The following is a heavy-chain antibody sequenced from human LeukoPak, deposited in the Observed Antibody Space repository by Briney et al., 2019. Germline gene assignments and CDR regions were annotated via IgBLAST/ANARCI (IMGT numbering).Heavy chain of an antibody. CDR1: GFTFSSFW. Sequence: GGSLRLSCAASGFTFSSFWMHGVRQAPGKGLVWVARIKGDGITTNYADPAKGRFTVSRDNAKNTVYLQMNSLRAEDTAVYYCAKDLHEIAADYWGQGTLVTVAS. CDR3: AKDLHEIAADY. V-gene: IGHV3-74*01. D-gene: IGHD2-21*01. J-gene: IGHJ4*02. CDR2: IKGDGITT.